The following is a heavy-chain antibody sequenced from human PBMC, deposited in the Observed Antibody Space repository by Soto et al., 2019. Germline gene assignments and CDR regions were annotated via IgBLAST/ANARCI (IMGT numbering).Heavy chain of an antibody. CDR2: ISANSGTT. Sequence: EVQLLESGGGLVQPGGSLRLSCVASGCIFSNYAMSWVRQAPGKGLEWVSFISANSGTTYNADSVEGRFTISRDNSKNALYLQMNSLRPEDTAVYYCVKSRLAGGFDYWGQGTLVTVSS. CDR3: VKSRLAGGFDY. J-gene: IGHJ4*02. D-gene: IGHD6-19*01. CDR1: GCIFSNYA. V-gene: IGHV3-23*01.